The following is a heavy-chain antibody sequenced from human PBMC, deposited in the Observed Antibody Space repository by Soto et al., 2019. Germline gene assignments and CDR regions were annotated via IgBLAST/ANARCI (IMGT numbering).Heavy chain of an antibody. CDR1: GFTFDDYT. D-gene: IGHD6-6*01. Sequence: GGSLRLSCAASGFTFDDYTMHWVRQAPGKGLEWVSLISWDGGSTYYADSVKGRFTISRDNSKNSLYLQMNSLRTEDTALYYCAKDKDPYSSSYYFDYWGQGTLVTVSS. CDR2: ISWDGGST. V-gene: IGHV3-43*01. CDR3: AKDKDPYSSSYYFDY. J-gene: IGHJ4*02.